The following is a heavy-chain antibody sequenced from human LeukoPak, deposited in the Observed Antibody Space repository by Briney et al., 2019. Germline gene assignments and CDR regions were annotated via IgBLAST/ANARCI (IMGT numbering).Heavy chain of an antibody. J-gene: IGHJ6*02. D-gene: IGHD3-3*01. CDR2: IYYSGST. Sequence: SETLSLPCTVAGGAISSSSYYWGWIRPPPGKGLEWIGIIYYSGSTYYNPSLKSRVTISVDTSKNQFSLKLSSVTAADTAVYYCARQYYDFWSGYYMSLNYYYGMDVWGQGTTVTVSS. CDR3: ARQYYDFWSGYYMSLNYYYGMDV. V-gene: IGHV4-39*01. CDR1: GGAISSSSYY.